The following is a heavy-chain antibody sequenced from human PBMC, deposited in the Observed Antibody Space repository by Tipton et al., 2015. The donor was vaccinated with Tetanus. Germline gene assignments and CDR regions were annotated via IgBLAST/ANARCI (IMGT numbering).Heavy chain of an antibody. V-gene: IGHV4-61*01. Sequence: TLSLTCTVSGGSVSSGSYYWSWIRQPPGKGLEWIGYIYYSGRTNYNPSLKSRVTISLATSENQFSLTLSSVTAADTAVYYCARHSAMPAAVVYYAMDVWGQGTTVTVSS. D-gene: IGHD2-2*01. CDR2: IYYSGRT. J-gene: IGHJ6*02. CDR3: ARHSAMPAAVVYYAMDV. CDR1: GGSVSSGSYY.